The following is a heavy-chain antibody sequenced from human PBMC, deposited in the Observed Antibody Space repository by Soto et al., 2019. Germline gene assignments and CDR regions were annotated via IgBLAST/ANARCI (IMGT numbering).Heavy chain of an antibody. CDR2: IYYSGST. CDR1: GGSISSSSYY. Sequence: SETLSLTCTVSGGSISSSSYYWGWIRQPPGKGLEWIGSIYYSGSTYYNPSLKSRVTISVDTSKNQFSLKLYSVTTADTAVYYCVRLPCADYGGIFYPRGQRTLVTVSS. D-gene: IGHD4-17*01. J-gene: IGHJ5*02. V-gene: IGHV4-39*07. CDR3: VRLPCADYGGIFYP.